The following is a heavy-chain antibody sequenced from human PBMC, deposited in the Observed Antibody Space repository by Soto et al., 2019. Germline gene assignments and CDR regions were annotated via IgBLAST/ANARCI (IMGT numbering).Heavy chain of an antibody. CDR1: GFTFSSYA. V-gene: IGHV3-23*01. J-gene: IGHJ4*02. Sequence: EVQLLESGEGLVQPGGSLRLSCAASGFTFSSYAMSWVRQAPGKGLEWVSAISGSGGSTYYADSVKGRFTISRDNSKNTLYLQMNSLRAEDTAVYYCAKVRGSWKENLDYWGQGTLVTVSS. D-gene: IGHD6-13*01. CDR2: ISGSGGST. CDR3: AKVRGSWKENLDY.